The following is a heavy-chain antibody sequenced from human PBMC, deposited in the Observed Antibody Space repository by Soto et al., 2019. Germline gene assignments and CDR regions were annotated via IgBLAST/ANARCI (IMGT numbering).Heavy chain of an antibody. V-gene: IGHV3-23*01. D-gene: IGHD2-8*01. CDR1: GFTFSSYA. CDR3: AKRHGAGGHFDY. J-gene: IGHJ4*02. CDR2: VSIGGST. Sequence: GGSLRLSCAASGFTFSSYAMGWVRQGPGKGLEWVAVVSIGGSTHYADSVKGRFTISRDNSKNTLSLQMNSLTAEDTAVYFCAKRHGAGGHFDYWGQGALVTVSS.